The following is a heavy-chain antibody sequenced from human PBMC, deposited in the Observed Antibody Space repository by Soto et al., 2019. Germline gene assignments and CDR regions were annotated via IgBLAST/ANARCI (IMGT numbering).Heavy chain of an antibody. Sequence: SETLSLTCTVSGGSISSSSYYWGWIRQPPGKGLEWIGSIYYSGSTYYNPSLKSRVTISVDTSKNQFSLKLSSVTAADTAVYYCAAVDDYIWGSYRYTWGSMTDYWGQGTLVTVSS. CDR2: IYYSGST. J-gene: IGHJ4*02. D-gene: IGHD3-16*02. CDR3: AAVDDYIWGSYRYTWGSMTDY. V-gene: IGHV4-39*01. CDR1: GGSISSSSYY.